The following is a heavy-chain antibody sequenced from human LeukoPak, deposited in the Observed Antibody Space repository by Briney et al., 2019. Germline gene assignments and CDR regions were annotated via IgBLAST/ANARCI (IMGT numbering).Heavy chain of an antibody. Sequence: GGSLRLSCAASGFTFGSHAMTWVRQAPGKGLEWVSGIDGDGTNTYYADSVKGRFTVSRDNSKNTLYLQMNSLRANDTAVYFCAKEVTPYPQVITCFDYWGQGSLVTVYS. J-gene: IGHJ4*02. D-gene: IGHD3-22*01. CDR2: IDGDGTNT. CDR1: GFTFGSHA. V-gene: IGHV3-23*01. CDR3: AKEVTPYPQVITCFDY.